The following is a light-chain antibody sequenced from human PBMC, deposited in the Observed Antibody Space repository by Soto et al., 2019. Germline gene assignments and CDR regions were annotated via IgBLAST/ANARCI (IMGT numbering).Light chain of an antibody. CDR3: QQLNSYPLT. V-gene: IGKV1-9*01. CDR1: QGISSF. Sequence: IQLTQPPSSLSASVGDRVTITCRASQGISSFLAWFQQKPGKAPKLLIYAASTLQSGVPSRFSGSGSGTDFTLTISSLQPEDCATYYCQQLNSYPLTFGGGTKVEIK. J-gene: IGKJ4*01. CDR2: AAS.